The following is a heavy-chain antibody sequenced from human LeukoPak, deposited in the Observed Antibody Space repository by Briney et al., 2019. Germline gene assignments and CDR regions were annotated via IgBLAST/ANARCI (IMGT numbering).Heavy chain of an antibody. Sequence: GGSLRLSCAASGFTFSSYAMSWVPQAPGKGLEWVSAISGSGGSTYYADSVKGRFTISRDNSKNTLYLQMNSLRAEDTAVYYCAKRDYSSGWYAPDYWGQGTLVTVSS. D-gene: IGHD6-19*01. CDR3: AKRDYSSGWYAPDY. J-gene: IGHJ4*02. V-gene: IGHV3-23*01. CDR2: ISGSGGST. CDR1: GFTFSSYA.